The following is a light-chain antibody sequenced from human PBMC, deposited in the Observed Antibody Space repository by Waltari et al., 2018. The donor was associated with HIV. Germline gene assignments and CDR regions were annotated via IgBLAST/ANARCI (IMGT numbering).Light chain of an antibody. J-gene: IGLJ2*01. CDR2: NTN. CDR1: TSNIGTHD. V-gene: IGLV1-40*01. CDR3: QSSDSTLSGSV. Sequence: QSVLTQPPSVSGAPGQRVTLSCTGSTSNIGTHDVHWYQQFPGTAPQLLIYNTNSRPSGVPDRFSGSKSGTSASLASTGLQSEDEADYFCQSSDSTLSGSVFGGGTKLTVL.